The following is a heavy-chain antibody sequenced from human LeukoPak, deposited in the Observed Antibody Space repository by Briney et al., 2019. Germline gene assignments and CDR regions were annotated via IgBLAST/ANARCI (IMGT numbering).Heavy chain of an antibody. CDR3: VRLQPNTGEWAFDI. CDR2: ISNSGST. Sequence: PSETLSLTCTVSGGSISSYYRSWIRQPPGKGLEWIGYISNSGSTNYNPSLKSRVTISVDTSKNQLSLKLSSVTAADTAVYHCVRLQPNTGEWAFDIWGQGTMVSVSS. D-gene: IGHD1-1*01. CDR1: GGSISSYY. J-gene: IGHJ3*02. V-gene: IGHV4-59*01.